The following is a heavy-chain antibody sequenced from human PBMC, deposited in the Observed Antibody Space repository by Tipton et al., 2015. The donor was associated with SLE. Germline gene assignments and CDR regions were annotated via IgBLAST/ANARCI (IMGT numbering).Heavy chain of an antibody. CDR2: IYSGGST. CDR1: GFTVSSNY. V-gene: IGHV3-66*02. Sequence: SLRLSCAASGFTVSSNYMSWVRQAPGKGLEWVSVIYSGGSTYYADSVKGRFTISRDNSKNTLYLQMNSLRAEDTAVYYCARDGGSTRGDAFDIWGQGTMVTVSS. J-gene: IGHJ3*02. D-gene: IGHD2-2*01. CDR3: ARDGGSTRGDAFDI.